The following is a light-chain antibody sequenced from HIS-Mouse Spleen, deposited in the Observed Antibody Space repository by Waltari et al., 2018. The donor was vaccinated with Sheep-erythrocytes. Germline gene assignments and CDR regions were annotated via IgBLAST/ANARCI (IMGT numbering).Light chain of an antibody. CDR3: QAWDSSTAV. CDR1: KLGDKY. CDR2: QDS. Sequence: SYELTQPPSVSVSPGQTASITCSGDKLGDKYACWYQQKPGQAPVLVIYQDSKRPSGIQERFSGSNSRHTATLTISGTQAMDEADYYCQAWDSSTAVFGGGTKLTVL. V-gene: IGLV3-1*01. J-gene: IGLJ2*01.